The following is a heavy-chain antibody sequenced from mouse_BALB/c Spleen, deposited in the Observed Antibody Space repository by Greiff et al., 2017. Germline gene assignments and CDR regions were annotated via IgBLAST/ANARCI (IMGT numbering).Heavy chain of an antibody. CDR1: GFSLTSYG. J-gene: IGHJ1*01. V-gene: IGHV2-9*02. CDR3: ARGGSSYPNWYFDV. D-gene: IGHD1-1*01. Sequence: VQLVESGPGLVAPSQSLSITCTVSGFSLTSYGVHWVRQPPGKGLEWLGVIWAGGSTNYNSALMSRLSISKDNSKSQVFLKMNSRQTDDTAMYYCARGGSSYPNWYFDVWGAGTTVTVSS. CDR2: IWAGGST.